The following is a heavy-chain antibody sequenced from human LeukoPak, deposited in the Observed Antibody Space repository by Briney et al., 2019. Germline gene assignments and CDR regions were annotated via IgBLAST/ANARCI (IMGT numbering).Heavy chain of an antibody. Sequence: GGSLRLSCTAYGFTFGDYDMSWDRQAPGKGLEWVGFIRSKAYGGTTEYAASVKGRFTISRDDSKSIAYLQMNSLKTEDTAVYYCTRAGWPRVDIVATSWGQGALVTVSS. CDR2: IRSKAYGGTT. J-gene: IGHJ5*02. D-gene: IGHD5-12*01. V-gene: IGHV3-49*04. CDR1: GFTFGDYD. CDR3: TRAGWPRVDIVATS.